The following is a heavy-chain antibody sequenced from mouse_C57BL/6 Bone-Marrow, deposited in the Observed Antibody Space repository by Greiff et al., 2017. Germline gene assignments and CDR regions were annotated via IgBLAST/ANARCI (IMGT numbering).Heavy chain of an antibody. CDR2: ISRGGSYT. CDR3: ARHRFAMDY. V-gene: IGHV5-6*01. CDR1: GFTFSSYG. J-gene: IGHJ4*01. Sequence: EVMLVESGGDLVKPGGSLKLSCAASGFTFSSYGMSWVRQTPDKRLEWVATISRGGSYTYYPDSVKGRFTISRDNAKNTLYLQMSSLKSEDTAMYYCARHRFAMDYWGQGTSVTVSS.